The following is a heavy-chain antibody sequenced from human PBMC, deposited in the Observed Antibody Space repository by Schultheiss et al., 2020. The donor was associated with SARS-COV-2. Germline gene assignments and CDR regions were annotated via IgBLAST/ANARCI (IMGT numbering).Heavy chain of an antibody. Sequence: GSLRLSCAVYGGSFSGYYWGWIRQPPGKGLEWIGSIYHSGSTYYNPSLKSRVTISVDTSKNQFSLKLSSVTAADTAVYYCARGELLSNWGQGTLVTVSS. V-gene: IGHV4-34*01. CDR2: IYHSGST. J-gene: IGHJ4*02. CDR1: GGSFSGYY. CDR3: ARGELLSN. D-gene: IGHD3-10*01.